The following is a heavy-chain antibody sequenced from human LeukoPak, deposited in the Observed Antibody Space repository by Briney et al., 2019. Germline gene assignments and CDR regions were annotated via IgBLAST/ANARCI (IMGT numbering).Heavy chain of an antibody. J-gene: IGHJ1*01. D-gene: IGHD2-2*01. V-gene: IGHV3-74*01. CDR2: INSDGSST. CDR1: GFTFSDYY. Sequence: QPGGSLRLSCAASGFTFSDYYMSWIRQAPGKGLVWVSRINSDGSSTSYADSVKGRFTISRDNAKNTLYLQMNSLRAEDTAVYYCARDEGPYCTSTSCYDYFQHWGQGTLVTVSS. CDR3: ARDEGPYCTSTSCYDYFQH.